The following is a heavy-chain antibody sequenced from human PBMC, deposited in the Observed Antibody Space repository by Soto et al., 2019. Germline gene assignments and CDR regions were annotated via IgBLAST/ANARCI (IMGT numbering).Heavy chain of an antibody. D-gene: IGHD3-22*01. Sequence: PSETLSLTCTVSGGSISSSSYYWGWIRQPPGKGLEXFGSIYYRGNTYYNPSLKSRVTISIDTSKNQFSLKLSSVTAADTAVYYXXXAAYDXXXXXXXXXXXXMDVWGQGTTVTVSS. CDR3: XXAAYDXXXXXXXXXXXXMDV. V-gene: IGHV4-39*03. CDR2: IYYRGNT. J-gene: IGHJ6*02. CDR1: GGSISSSSYY.